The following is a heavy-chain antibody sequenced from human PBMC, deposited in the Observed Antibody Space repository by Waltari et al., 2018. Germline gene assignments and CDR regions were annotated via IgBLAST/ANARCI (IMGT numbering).Heavy chain of an antibody. CDR1: SFMFCYYA. J-gene: IGHJ5*02. V-gene: IGHV3-48*01. Sequence: DVQLVESGGDLVQPGGSLRLSCTASSFMFCYYAMSWVRQARGKGVQMNAKISDNGRTNVDAEAGKGRFSTARANARSSLHLQRQSLGVADTADYFCARSFESCSSRGCNTTCAFAAWGQGTPVTVAT. CDR2: ISDNGRTN. CDR3: ARSFESCSSRGCNTTCAFAA. D-gene: IGHD2-15*01.